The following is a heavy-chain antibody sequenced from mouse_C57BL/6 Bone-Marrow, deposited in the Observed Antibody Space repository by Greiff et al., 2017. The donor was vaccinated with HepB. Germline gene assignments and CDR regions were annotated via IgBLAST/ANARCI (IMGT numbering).Heavy chain of an antibody. Sequence: DVMLVESGGGLVQPGGSLKLSCAASGFTFSDYYMYWVRKTPEKRLEWVAYISNGGGSTYYPDTVKGRFTISRDNAKNTLYLQMSRLKSEDTAMYYCARRAYYGARAMDYWGQGTSVTVSS. J-gene: IGHJ4*01. CDR1: GFTFSDYY. CDR2: ISNGGGST. V-gene: IGHV5-12*01. D-gene: IGHD2-10*01. CDR3: ARRAYYGARAMDY.